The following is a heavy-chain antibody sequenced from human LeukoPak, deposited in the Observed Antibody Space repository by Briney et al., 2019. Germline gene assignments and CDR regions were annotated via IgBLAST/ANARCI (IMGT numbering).Heavy chain of an antibody. V-gene: IGHV4-39*01. J-gene: IGHJ4*02. CDR1: GGSISSSSYY. CDR2: IYYSGST. Sequence: PSETLSLTCTVSGGSISSSSYYWGWIRQPPGKGLEWIGSIYYSGSTYYNPSLKSRVTISVDTSKNQFSLKLSSVTAADTAVYYCARNVLLWFGELFAFDYWGQGTLVTVSS. D-gene: IGHD3-10*01. CDR3: ARNVLLWFGELFAFDY.